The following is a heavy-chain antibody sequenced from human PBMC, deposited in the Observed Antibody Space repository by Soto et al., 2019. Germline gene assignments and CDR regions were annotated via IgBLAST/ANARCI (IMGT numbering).Heavy chain of an antibody. D-gene: IGHD2-15*01. CDR1: GYNFATDW. CDR3: ARYWHTSSSNYYRGMDV. CDR2: IYPADSDT. Sequence: PGESLKISCKGSGYNFATDWIGWVRQMPGKGLECMGIIYPADSDTRYSPSFQGQVTISADKSISTAYLQWSSLKASDTAMYYCARYWHTSSSNYYRGMDVWGQGTTVPVSS. J-gene: IGHJ6*02. V-gene: IGHV5-51*01.